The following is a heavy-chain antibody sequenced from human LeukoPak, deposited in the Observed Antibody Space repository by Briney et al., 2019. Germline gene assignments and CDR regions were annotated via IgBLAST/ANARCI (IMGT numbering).Heavy chain of an antibody. CDR2: MNPNSGNT. V-gene: IGHV1-8*01. D-gene: IGHD3-10*01. CDR1: GYTFTSYD. Sequence: GASVKVSCMASGYTFTSYDINWVRQATGQGLEWMGWMNPNSGNTGYAQKFQGRVTMTRNTSISTAYMELSSLRSEDTAVYYCARGRSPYYYGSGSPRFDPWGQGTLVTVSS. J-gene: IGHJ5*02. CDR3: ARGRSPYYYGSGSPRFDP.